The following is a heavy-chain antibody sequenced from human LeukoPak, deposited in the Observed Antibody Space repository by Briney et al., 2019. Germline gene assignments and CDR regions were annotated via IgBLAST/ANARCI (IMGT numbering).Heavy chain of an antibody. CDR2: IKQDGSET. CDR1: GFIFSDYW. CDR3: AKDLPVNLGY. V-gene: IGHV3-7*03. J-gene: IGHJ4*02. Sequence: GSLRLSCAASGFIFSDYWLSWVRQAPGKGLEWVANIKQDGSETHYVDSVRGRFTISRDNAKNSLFLQMNSLRADDTAVYYCAKDLPVNLGYWGQGTLVTVSS.